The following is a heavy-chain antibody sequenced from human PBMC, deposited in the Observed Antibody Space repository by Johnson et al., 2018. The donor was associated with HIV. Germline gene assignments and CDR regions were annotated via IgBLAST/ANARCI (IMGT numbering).Heavy chain of an antibody. CDR3: AKAPYGSGIRPGAFDI. V-gene: IGHV3-30*02. D-gene: IGHD3-10*01. CDR1: GFTFSNYG. J-gene: IGHJ3*02. CDR2: IRYDGSNK. Sequence: QVQLVESGGGVVQPGGSLRLSCAASGFTFSNYGMHWVRQAPGKGLEWVAFIRYDGSNKYYAGSVKGRFTISRDNSKTTLYLQMNSLRAEDTAVYYCAKAPYGSGIRPGAFDIWGQGTMVTVSS.